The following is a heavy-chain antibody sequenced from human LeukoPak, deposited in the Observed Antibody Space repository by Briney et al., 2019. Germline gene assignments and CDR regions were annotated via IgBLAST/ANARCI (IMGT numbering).Heavy chain of an antibody. V-gene: IGHV4-39*01. CDR3: ARRESWNWFDP. CDR2: FFYSGST. Sequence: PSETLSLTRTVSGGSISSSSYYWGWIRQPPGKGLEWIGSFFYSGSTSYNPSLKSRVTISVDTSKNQFSLNVRSVTAADTAVYYCARRESWNWFDPWGQGTLVIVSS. CDR1: GGSISSSSYY. J-gene: IGHJ5*02.